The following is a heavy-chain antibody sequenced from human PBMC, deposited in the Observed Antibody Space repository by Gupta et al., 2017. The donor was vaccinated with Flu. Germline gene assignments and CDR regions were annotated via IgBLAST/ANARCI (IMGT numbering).Heavy chain of an antibody. J-gene: IGHJ4*02. CDR1: DGSITSGTYY. V-gene: IGHV4-61*02. D-gene: IGHD5-18*01. CDR2: IYLSGTT. Sequence: QVQLQESGPGVVKPYQTLSLTCTVSDGSITSGTYYWNWIRQTAGKGLEWIGRIYLSGTTIYNPSLTSRVIMSFATSKRQFSLNLPSVTAADTAISYCARGWDTSLAPGLTLDYWGQGSLVTVSS. CDR3: ARGWDTSLAPGLTLDY.